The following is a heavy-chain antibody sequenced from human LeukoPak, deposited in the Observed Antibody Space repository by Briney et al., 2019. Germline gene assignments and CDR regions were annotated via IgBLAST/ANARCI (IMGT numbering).Heavy chain of an antibody. D-gene: IGHD2-15*01. CDR2: IYYSGST. J-gene: IGHJ4*02. CDR1: GGSISSSGYY. V-gene: IGHV4-39*01. CDR3: ARHAIDIIVRVDY. Sequence: SETLSLTCTVSGGSISSSGYYWGWIRQPPGKGLEWIGSIYYSGSTYYNPSLRSRVTISVDTSKDQFSLRLSSVTAADTAVYYCARHAIDIIVRVDYWGQGTLVTVSS.